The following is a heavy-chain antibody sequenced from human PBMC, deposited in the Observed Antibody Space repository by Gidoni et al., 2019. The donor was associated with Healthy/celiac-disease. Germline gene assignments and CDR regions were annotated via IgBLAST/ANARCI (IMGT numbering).Heavy chain of an antibody. CDR3: AREALLWFGGCMDV. V-gene: IGHV3-21*01. CDR1: DFTFSSYS. D-gene: IGHD3-10*01. Sequence: EVQLVDSGGGLVKPGGSLRLSCAASDFTFSSYSMNWVRQAPGKGLEWVSSISSSSSYIYYADSVKGRFTISRDNAKNSLYLQMNSLRAEDTAVYYCAREALLWFGGCMDVWGQGTTVTVSS. J-gene: IGHJ6*02. CDR2: ISSSSSYI.